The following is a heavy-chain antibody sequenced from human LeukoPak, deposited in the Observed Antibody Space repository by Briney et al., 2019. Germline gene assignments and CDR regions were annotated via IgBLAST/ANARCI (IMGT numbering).Heavy chain of an antibody. Sequence: GGSLRLSCAASGFTFSSYAMSWVRQAPGKGLEWVSAISGSGGSTYYADSVKGRFTIFRDNSKNTLYLQMNSLRAEDTAVYYCAKDGGRTAGLVTIFGVGKGPFDYWGQGTLVTVSS. J-gene: IGHJ4*02. CDR1: GFTFSSYA. D-gene: IGHD3-3*01. V-gene: IGHV3-23*01. CDR2: ISGSGGST. CDR3: AKDGGRTAGLVTIFGVGKGPFDY.